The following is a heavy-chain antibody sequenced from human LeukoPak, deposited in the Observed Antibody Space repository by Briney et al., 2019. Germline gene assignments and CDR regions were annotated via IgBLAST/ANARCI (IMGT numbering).Heavy chain of an antibody. Sequence: SETLSLTCAVYGGSFSGYYWSWIRQPPGKGLEWIGEIKHSGSTNYNPSLKSRVTISVDTSKNQFSLKLSSVTAADTAVYYCARHWGDWFDPWGQGTLVTVSS. V-gene: IGHV4-34*01. J-gene: IGHJ5*02. D-gene: IGHD3-16*01. CDR2: IKHSGST. CDR3: ARHWGDWFDP. CDR1: GGSFSGYY.